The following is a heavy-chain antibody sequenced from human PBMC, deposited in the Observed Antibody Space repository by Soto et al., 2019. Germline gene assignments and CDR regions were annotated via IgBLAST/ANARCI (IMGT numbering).Heavy chain of an antibody. CDR2: IHSDSTTI. CDR3: ARDRSLFDY. Sequence: RLRCAASGVTFSAYDMNWVRQAPGKGLEWVSYIHSDSTTIYYADSVKGRFTISRDNAKNSLYLQMNSLRDEDTAVYYCARDRSLFDYWGQGALVTVSS. V-gene: IGHV3-48*02. J-gene: IGHJ4*02. CDR1: GVTFSAYD.